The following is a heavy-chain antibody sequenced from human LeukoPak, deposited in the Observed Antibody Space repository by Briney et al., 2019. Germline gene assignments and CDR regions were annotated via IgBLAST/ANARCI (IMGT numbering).Heavy chain of an antibody. D-gene: IGHD4-17*01. J-gene: IGHJ4*02. Sequence: PSETLSLTCTVSGGSISSGDHYWSWIRQPPGKGLEWIGYIYYSGSTYYNPSLKSRVTISVDTSKNQFSLKLSSVTAADTAVYYCARDVGGDYSYFDYWGQGTLVTVSS. V-gene: IGHV4-30-4*01. CDR1: GGSISSGDHY. CDR2: IYYSGST. CDR3: ARDVGGDYSYFDY.